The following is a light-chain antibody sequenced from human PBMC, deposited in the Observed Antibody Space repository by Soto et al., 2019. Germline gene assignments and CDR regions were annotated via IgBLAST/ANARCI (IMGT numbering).Light chain of an antibody. Sequence: DIQMTQYPSSLSASVGDRVTITCRASHSISSYLNCYQQKPGKAPKLLIYKASTLKSGVPSRFSGSGSGTEFTLTISSLQPDDFATYYCQHYNSYSEAFGQGTKVDI. CDR2: KAS. V-gene: IGKV1-5*03. J-gene: IGKJ1*01. CDR3: QHYNSYSEA. CDR1: HSISSY.